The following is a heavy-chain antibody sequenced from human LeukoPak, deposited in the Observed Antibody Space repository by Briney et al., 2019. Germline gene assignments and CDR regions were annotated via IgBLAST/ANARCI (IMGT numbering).Heavy chain of an antibody. CDR3: AKDGSELLWFGELLSQPNALDY. Sequence: PGGSLRLSCAASGFTFSNYGMNWVRQAPGKGLEWVSGITGSADITYYADSVKGRFTISRDNSKNTLYLQMNSLRAEDTAVYYCAKDGSELLWFGELLSQPNALDYWGQGTLVTVSS. CDR2: ITGSADIT. D-gene: IGHD3-10*01. J-gene: IGHJ4*02. V-gene: IGHV3-23*01. CDR1: GFTFSNYG.